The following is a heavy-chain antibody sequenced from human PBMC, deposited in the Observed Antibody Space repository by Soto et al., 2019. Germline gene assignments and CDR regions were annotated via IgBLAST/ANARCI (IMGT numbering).Heavy chain of an antibody. CDR1: GYSFTTYW. CDR2: IYPDDSDT. V-gene: IGHV5-51*01. J-gene: IGHJ4*01. CDR3: ARHGGGVAAAGFDY. D-gene: IGHD6-13*01. Sequence: PWESLQISCKGSGYSFTTYWIGWVRQMPVKGLEWMGTIYPDDSDTRYSPSFQGQVTISADKSIQTAYLQWGSLKASDTAMYYCARHGGGVAAAGFDYGGQGSLVTVSS.